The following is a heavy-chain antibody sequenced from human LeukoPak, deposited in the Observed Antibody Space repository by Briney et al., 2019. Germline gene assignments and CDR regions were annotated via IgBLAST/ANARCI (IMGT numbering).Heavy chain of an antibody. CDR1: GGSICSSSYY. Sequence: SETLSLTCTVSGGSICSSSYYWGWIRQPPGKGLEWIGSIYYSGSTYYNPSLKSRVTISVDTSKNQFSLKLSSVTAADTAVYYCARHMWLDGSSGPSCGGYNWFDPGGQGTLVTVSS. J-gene: IGHJ5*02. V-gene: IGHV4-39*01. D-gene: IGHD6-13*01. CDR2: IYYSGST. CDR3: ARHMWLDGSSGPSCGGYNWFDP.